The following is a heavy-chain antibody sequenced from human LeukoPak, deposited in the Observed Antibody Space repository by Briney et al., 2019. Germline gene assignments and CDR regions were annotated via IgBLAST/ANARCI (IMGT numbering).Heavy chain of an antibody. D-gene: IGHD3-22*01. J-gene: IGHJ4*02. CDR1: GFTFSSYA. Sequence: GGSLRLSCAASGFTFSSYAMSWVRQAPGKGLEWVSAVSGSGGNTYYADSVKGRFTISRDNSKTTLYLQMNSLRAEDTAVYYCAKDHYYDSSGYYPYDYWGQGTLVTVSS. V-gene: IGHV3-23*01. CDR2: VSGSGGNT. CDR3: AKDHYYDSSGYYPYDY.